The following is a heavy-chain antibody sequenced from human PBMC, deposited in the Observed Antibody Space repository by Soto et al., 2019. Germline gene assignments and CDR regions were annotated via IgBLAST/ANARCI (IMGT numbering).Heavy chain of an antibody. V-gene: IGHV4-31*03. D-gene: IGHD1-1*01. Sequence: SETLSRTCLVSGDSTRTTTYYWTFIRHHPGKGLECIVYISHGGTTFFNPSLKSRVTISEDTSKNQFSLSLTSVSASYTDVYYCERGTGWHFFDYWGQGTPVPVSS. CDR1: GDSTRTTTYY. J-gene: IGHJ4*02. CDR2: ISHGGTT. CDR3: ERGTGWHFFDY.